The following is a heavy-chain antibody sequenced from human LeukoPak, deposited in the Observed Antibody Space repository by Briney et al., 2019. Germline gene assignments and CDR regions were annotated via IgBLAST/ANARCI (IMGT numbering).Heavy chain of an antibody. V-gene: IGHV4-59*01. CDR1: GGSISSYY. D-gene: IGHD3-3*01. CDR2: IYYSGST. Sequence: SETLSLTCTVSGGSISSYYWSWIRQPPGKGLEWIGYIYYSGSTNYNPSLKSRVTISVDTSKNQFSLRLTSVTAADTAVYYCARVAFTREYYFDYWGQGTPVTVSS. CDR3: ARVAFTREYYFDY. J-gene: IGHJ4*02.